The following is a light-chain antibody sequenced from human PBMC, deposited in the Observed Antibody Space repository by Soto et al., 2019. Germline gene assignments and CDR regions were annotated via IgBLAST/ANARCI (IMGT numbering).Light chain of an antibody. J-gene: IGKJ1*01. CDR2: GAS. Sequence: ETVMTQSPSTLSVSPEERATLTCRASQSVSSNLAWYQQKPGQAPRLLIYGASTRATGIPARFSGSGSGTEFTLTISSLQPDDFATYYCQQYNSYSWTFGQGTKVDIK. CDR3: QQYNSYSWT. V-gene: IGKV3-15*01. CDR1: QSVSSN.